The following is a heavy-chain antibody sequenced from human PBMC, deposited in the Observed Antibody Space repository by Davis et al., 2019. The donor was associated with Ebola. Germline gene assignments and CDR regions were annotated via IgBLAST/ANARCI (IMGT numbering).Heavy chain of an antibody. CDR3: TRDGNWVGPASDY. CDR1: GFTFSSYW. D-gene: IGHD2-15*01. CDR2: INRDGSTT. J-gene: IGHJ4*02. V-gene: IGHV3-74*03. Sequence: SLKISCAASGFTFSSYWMHWVRQAPGKGLVWVSCINRDGSTTTYADSVKGRFTISRDNAKNTLYLQMSSLRAEDTAVYYCTRDGNWVGPASDYWGQGTLVTVSS.